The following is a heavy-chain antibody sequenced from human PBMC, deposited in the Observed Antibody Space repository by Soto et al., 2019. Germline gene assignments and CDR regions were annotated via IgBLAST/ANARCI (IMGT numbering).Heavy chain of an antibody. Sequence: SETLSLTCTVSGGSISSSSYYWGWIRQPPGKGLEWIGSIYNSGSTYYNPSLKSRVTISVDTSKNQFSLKLSSVTAADTAVYYCARDTTTMVRGVIIHDWFDPWGQGTLVTVSS. J-gene: IGHJ5*02. CDR1: GGSISSSSYY. CDR3: ARDTTTMVRGVIIHDWFDP. V-gene: IGHV4-39*07. CDR2: IYNSGST. D-gene: IGHD3-10*01.